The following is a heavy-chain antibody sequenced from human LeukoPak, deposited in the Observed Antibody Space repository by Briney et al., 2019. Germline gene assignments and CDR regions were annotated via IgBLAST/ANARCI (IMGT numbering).Heavy chain of an antibody. CDR2: ISGSGSST. J-gene: IGHJ6*04. V-gene: IGHV3-23*01. CDR3: AKDAPKYCSRASCYYYYYYGMDV. D-gene: IGHD2-2*01. CDR1: GFTFSSYA. Sequence: GGSLRLSCAASGFTFSSYAMSWVRQAPGKGLEWVSGISGSGSSTYYADSVKGRFTISRDNSKSTLYLQMNSLRAEDTAAYYCAKDAPKYCSRASCYYYYYYGMDVWGKGTTVTVSS.